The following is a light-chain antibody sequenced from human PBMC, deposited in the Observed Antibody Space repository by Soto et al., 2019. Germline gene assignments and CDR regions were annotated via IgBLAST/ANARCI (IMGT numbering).Light chain of an antibody. CDR1: QSVSSN. J-gene: IGKJ1*01. CDR2: GAS. CDR3: QQYNNWLSWT. Sequence: EIVLTQSPGTLSLSPGERGTLSCRASQSVSSNYLAWYQQQPGQAPRLLIYGASTRATGIPARFSGSGSGTEFTLTISSLQSEDFAVYYCQQYNNWLSWTFGQGTKVEIK. V-gene: IGKV3-15*01.